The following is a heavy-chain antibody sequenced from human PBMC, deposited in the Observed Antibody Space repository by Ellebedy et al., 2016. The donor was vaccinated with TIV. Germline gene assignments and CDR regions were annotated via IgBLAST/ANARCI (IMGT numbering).Heavy chain of an antibody. CDR2: IYYSGST. V-gene: IGHV4-59*08. CDR3: ARVVVVTPTFDY. J-gene: IGHJ4*02. Sequence: SETLSLXCTVSGGSISSYYWSWIRQPPGKGLEWIGYIYYSGSTNYNPSLKSRVTISVDTSKNQFSLKLSSVTAADTAVYYCARVVVVTPTFDYWGQGTLVTVSS. D-gene: IGHD3-22*01. CDR1: GGSISSYY.